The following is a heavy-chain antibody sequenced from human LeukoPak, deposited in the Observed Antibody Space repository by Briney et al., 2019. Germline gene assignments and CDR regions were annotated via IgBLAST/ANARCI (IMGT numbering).Heavy chain of an antibody. Sequence: SDTLSLTCTVSGGSLSNFYWSWLRQAAGKRLEWIGLIYTTGITDCNPSLKSRVTMSIDTSKNQFSLRLSSVTAADTAVYYCARDLGRYDYWGHGTLVAVSS. CDR1: GGSLSNFY. CDR3: ARDLGRYDY. V-gene: IGHV4-4*07. D-gene: IGHD1-26*01. CDR2: IYTTGIT. J-gene: IGHJ4*01.